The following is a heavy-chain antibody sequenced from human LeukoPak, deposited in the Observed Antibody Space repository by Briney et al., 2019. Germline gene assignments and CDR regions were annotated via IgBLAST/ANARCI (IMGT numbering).Heavy chain of an antibody. CDR1: GFTFSSFW. V-gene: IGHV3-74*01. CDR2: IDTDGRST. Sequence: PGGSLRLSCAASGFTFSSFWMNWVRQAPGKGLVWVSRIDTDGRSTAYAGSVKGRFTVSRDNAKNTLFLQMNSLRADDTAVYYCASDYYGMDVWGLGTTVTVSS. CDR3: ASDYYGMDV. J-gene: IGHJ6*02.